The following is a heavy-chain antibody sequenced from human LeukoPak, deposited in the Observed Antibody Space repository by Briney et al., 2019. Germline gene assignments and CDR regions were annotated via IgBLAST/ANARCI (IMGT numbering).Heavy chain of an antibody. Sequence: ASVKVSCKASGYTFTSYYMHWVRQAPGQGPEWMGIINPSGGSTSYAQKFQGRVTMTRDTSTSTVYMELSSLRSEDTAVYYCVREMVDGDGYNSKDYWGQGTLVTVSS. V-gene: IGHV1-46*01. J-gene: IGHJ4*02. D-gene: IGHD5-24*01. CDR1: GYTFTSYY. CDR2: INPSGGST. CDR3: VREMVDGDGYNSKDY.